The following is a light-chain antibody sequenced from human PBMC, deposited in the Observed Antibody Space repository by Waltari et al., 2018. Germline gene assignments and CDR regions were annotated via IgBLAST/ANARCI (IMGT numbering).Light chain of an antibody. CDR2: GSS. J-gene: IGKJ2*03. CDR3: QKYRNSPHS. V-gene: IGKV3-20*01. CDR1: QTISNY. Sequence: LTQSPATLSLSPGERATLSCRASQTISNYLAWYQHKPGQAPRLLIYGSSRRATGIPDSFSGSGSGTEFPLTISSLEPEDFAVYYCQKYRNSPHSFGLGTKVEIK.